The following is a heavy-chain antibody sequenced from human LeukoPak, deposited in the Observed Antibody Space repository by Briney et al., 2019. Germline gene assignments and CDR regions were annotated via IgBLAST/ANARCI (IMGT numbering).Heavy chain of an antibody. CDR1: GFSFSSYG. J-gene: IGHJ5*02. Sequence: GGSLRLSCAASGFSFSSYGMHWVRQAPGKGLEWMALIRYDGSNKYYADSVRGRFTISRDNSKNTLYLQMNSPRAEDTAVYYCVRGKTTVTTWFDPWGQGTLVTVSS. CDR3: VRGKTTVTTWFDP. V-gene: IGHV3-30*02. D-gene: IGHD4-17*01. CDR2: IRYDGSNK.